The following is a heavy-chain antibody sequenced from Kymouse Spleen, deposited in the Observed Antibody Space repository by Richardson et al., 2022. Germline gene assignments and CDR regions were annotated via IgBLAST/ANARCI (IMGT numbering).Heavy chain of an antibody. CDR3: ARGNYVYYYYGMDV. J-gene: IGHJ6*02. CDR1: GGSISSYY. D-gene: IGHD4-11,IGHD1-7*01,IGHD3-16*02. Sequence: QVQLQESGPGLVKPSETLSLTCTVSGGSISSYYWSWIRQPPGKGLEWIGYIYYSGSTNYNPSLKSRVTISVDTSKNQFSLKLSSVTAADTAVYYCARGNYVYYYYGMDVWGQGTTVTVSS. CDR2: IYYSGST. V-gene: IGHV4-59*01.